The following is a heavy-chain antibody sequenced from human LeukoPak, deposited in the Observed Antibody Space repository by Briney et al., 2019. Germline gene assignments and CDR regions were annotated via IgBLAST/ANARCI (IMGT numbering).Heavy chain of an antibody. D-gene: IGHD1-26*01. CDR2: IWNDGSYE. J-gene: IGHJ4*02. V-gene: IGHV3-33*01. CDR1: GFIFSNYG. CDR3: AEPTWGSGSFLIDF. Sequence: PGRALRLSCAASGFIFSNYGMHWVRQAPGRGLEWVAVIWNDGSYEHYTDSVKGRFTISRDNSKNTLFLQLNSLRPEDTAVYYCAEPTWGSGSFLIDFWGQGTLVTVSS.